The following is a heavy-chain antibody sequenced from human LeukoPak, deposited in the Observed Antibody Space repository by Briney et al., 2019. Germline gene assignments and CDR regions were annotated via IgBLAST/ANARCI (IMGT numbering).Heavy chain of an antibody. Sequence: PSQTLSLTCTVSGGSISSGGYYWSWIRQPPGKGLEWIGYIYHSGSTYYNPSLRSRVTISVDRSKNQFSLKLSSVTAADTAVYYCARELGDSSGYYYDPYWGQGTLVTVSS. J-gene: IGHJ4*02. CDR2: IYHSGST. CDR1: GGSISSGGYY. V-gene: IGHV4-30-2*01. D-gene: IGHD3-22*01. CDR3: ARELGDSSGYYYDPY.